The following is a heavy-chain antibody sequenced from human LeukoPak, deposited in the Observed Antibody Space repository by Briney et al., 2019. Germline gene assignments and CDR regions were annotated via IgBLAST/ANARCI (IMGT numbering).Heavy chain of an antibody. CDR1: GFTVSSNY. Sequence: GGSLRLSCAASGFTVSSNYMSWVRQAPGKGLEWVSVISGSGGSTYYADSVKGRFTIYRDNSKNTLYLQMNSLRAEDTAVYYCAKGSVAVLDAFDIWGQGTMVTVSS. D-gene: IGHD6-19*01. CDR2: ISGSGGST. V-gene: IGHV3-23*01. J-gene: IGHJ3*02. CDR3: AKGSVAVLDAFDI.